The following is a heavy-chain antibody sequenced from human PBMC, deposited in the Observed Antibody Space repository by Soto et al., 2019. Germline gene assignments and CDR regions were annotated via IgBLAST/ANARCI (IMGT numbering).Heavy chain of an antibody. V-gene: IGHV3-30-3*01. CDR1: GFTFSSYA. Sequence: ESGGGVVQPGRSLRLSCAASGFTFSSYAMHWVRQAPGKGLEWVAVISYDGSNKYYADSVKGRFTISRDNSKNTLYLQMNSLRAEDTAVYYCARDPLAGAYFDYWGQGTLVTVSS. J-gene: IGHJ4*02. CDR3: ARDPLAGAYFDY. D-gene: IGHD4-17*01. CDR2: ISYDGSNK.